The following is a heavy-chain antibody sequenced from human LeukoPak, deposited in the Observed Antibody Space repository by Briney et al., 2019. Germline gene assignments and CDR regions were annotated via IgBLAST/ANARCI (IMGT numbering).Heavy chain of an antibody. V-gene: IGHV3-64*01. D-gene: IGHD5-18*01. CDR1: AFTFSSYA. Sequence: PGGSLRLTCAASAFTFSSYAMHWVRQAPGKGLEYVSAINSNGDSTFYANSVKGRFTISRDNSKNTLYLQMGSLRAEDMAVYYCARRAYTYSYDDWGQGTLVSVSS. J-gene: IGHJ4*02. CDR3: ARRAYTYSYDD. CDR2: INSNGDST.